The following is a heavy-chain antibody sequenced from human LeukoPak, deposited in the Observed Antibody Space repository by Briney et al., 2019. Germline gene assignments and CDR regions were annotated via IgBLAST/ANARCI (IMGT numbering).Heavy chain of an antibody. CDR2: ISASGGST. CDR1: GFTFSTYA. J-gene: IGHJ3*01. D-gene: IGHD3-22*01. CDR3: AKDGWYYDSSGLGAFDV. Sequence: PGGSLRLSCTASGFTSGFTFSTYAMRWVRQAPGKGLEWVSTISASGGSTYYADSVKGRFTISRDNSKNTLYLQMDTLRADDTAVYYCAKDGWYYDSSGLGAFDVWGQGTMVTVSS. V-gene: IGHV3-23*01.